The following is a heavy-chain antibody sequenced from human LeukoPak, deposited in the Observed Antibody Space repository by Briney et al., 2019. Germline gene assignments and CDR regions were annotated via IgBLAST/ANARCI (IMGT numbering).Heavy chain of an antibody. CDR3: ARERKSYGNWFDP. D-gene: IGHD4-17*01. V-gene: IGHV4-39*07. J-gene: IGHJ5*02. Sequence: SSETLSLTCTVSGGSISSSSYYWGWIRQPPGKGLEWIGSIYYSGSTYYNPSLKSRVTISVDTSKNQFSLKLSSVTAADTAVYYCARERKSYGNWFDPWGQGTLVTVSS. CDR2: IYYSGST. CDR1: GGSISSSSYY.